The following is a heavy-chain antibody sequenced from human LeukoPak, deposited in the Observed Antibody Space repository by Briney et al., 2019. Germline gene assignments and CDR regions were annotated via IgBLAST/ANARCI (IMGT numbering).Heavy chain of an antibody. J-gene: IGHJ1*01. V-gene: IGHV3-48*04. CDR1: GLTFSGYS. Sequence: GGSLRLSCAGSGLTFSGYSMNWVRQAPGKGLEWISYISPTSGTVYYAASVKGRFTISRDNGKNSLYLQMNSLRAEDTAVYYCARGYYYDSSGYYSEYFQHWGQGTLVTVSS. CDR2: ISPTSGTV. CDR3: ARGYYYDSSGYYSEYFQH. D-gene: IGHD3-22*01.